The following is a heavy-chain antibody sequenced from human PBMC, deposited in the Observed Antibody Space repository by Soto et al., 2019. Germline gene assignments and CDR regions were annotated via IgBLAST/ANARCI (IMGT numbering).Heavy chain of an antibody. CDR3: TAAPEISDYYYYGMDV. CDR2: IYYSGST. V-gene: IGHV4-59*06. D-gene: IGHD6-13*01. Sequence: PSETLSLTCTVSGGSISSYYWSWIRQHPGKGLEWIGYIYYSGSTYYNPSLKSRVTISVDTSKNQFSLKLSSVTAADTAVYYCTAAPEISDYYYYGMDVWGQGTTVTVSS. J-gene: IGHJ6*02. CDR1: GGSISSYY.